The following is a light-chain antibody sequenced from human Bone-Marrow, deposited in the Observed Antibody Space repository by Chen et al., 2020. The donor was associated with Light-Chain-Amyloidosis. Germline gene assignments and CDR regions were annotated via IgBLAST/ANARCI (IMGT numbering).Light chain of an antibody. CDR3: QVWDRSSDRPV. J-gene: IGLJ3*02. CDR2: DDS. Sequence: SYVLTPPSSVSLAPGQTATIACGGNNIVSTSVHWYQQKPGQAPLLVVCDDSDRPSGIPERLSGSNSGNTATLTISRVEAGDEADYYCQVWDRSSDRPVFGGGTKLTVL. CDR1: NIVSTS. V-gene: IGLV3-21*02.